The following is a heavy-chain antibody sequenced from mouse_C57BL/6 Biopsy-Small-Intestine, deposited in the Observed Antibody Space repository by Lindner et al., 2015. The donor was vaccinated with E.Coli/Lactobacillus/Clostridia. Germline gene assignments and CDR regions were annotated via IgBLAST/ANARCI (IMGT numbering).Heavy chain of an antibody. CDR2: IYPRTGNT. V-gene: IGHV1-81*01. J-gene: IGHJ4*01. D-gene: IGHD2-3*01. CDR3: ARREDGYYGTMDY. CDR1: GYTFTSYG. Sequence: LQESGAELARPGASVRLSCKASGYTFTSYGISWVKERTGQGLEWIGEIYPRTGNTYYNEKFKGKATLTADKSSSTAYMELRSLTSEDSAVYFCARREDGYYGTMDYWGQGTSVTVSS.